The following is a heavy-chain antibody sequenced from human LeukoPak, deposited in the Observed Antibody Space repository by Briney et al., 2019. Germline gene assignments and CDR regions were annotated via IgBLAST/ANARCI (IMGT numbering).Heavy chain of an antibody. V-gene: IGHV3-21*01. CDR2: ISSSSSYI. J-gene: IGHJ4*02. Sequence: GGSLRLSCAASGFTFSSYSMNWVRQAPGKGLEWVSSISSSSSYIYYADSVKGRFTISRDNAKNSLYLQMNSLRAEDTAVYYCARARNPIYCSGGSCYPDSFDYWGLGTLVTVSS. CDR3: ARARNPIYCSGGSCYPDSFDY. D-gene: IGHD2-15*01. CDR1: GFTFSSYS.